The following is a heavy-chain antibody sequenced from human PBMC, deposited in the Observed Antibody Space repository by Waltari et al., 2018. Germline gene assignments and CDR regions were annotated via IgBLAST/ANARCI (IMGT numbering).Heavy chain of an antibody. D-gene: IGHD3-9*01. CDR2: IRNSGSTI. Sequence: EVKLVESGGGLVQPGGSLRLSCEASGFVFRRFDMNWVRQAPGKGLDWIAHIRNSGSTIYYADSVKGRFSISRDNAKESLFLQMNSLRAEDTAVYYCARHGIRLGLYYFDYWGQGALVTVSS. J-gene: IGHJ4*02. V-gene: IGHV3-48*03. CDR3: ARHGIRLGLYYFDY. CDR1: GFVFRRFD.